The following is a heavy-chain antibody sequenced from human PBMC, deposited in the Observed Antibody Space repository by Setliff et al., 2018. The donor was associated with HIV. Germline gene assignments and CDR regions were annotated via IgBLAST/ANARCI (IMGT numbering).Heavy chain of an antibody. D-gene: IGHD5-12*01. CDR2: INPSDGAT. CDR3: AREYHIAPGGTRVANYFYY. V-gene: IGHV1-46*01. J-gene: IGHJ4*02. CDR1: GYSFTSHF. Sequence: ASVKVSCKTSGYSFTSHFMHWVRRAPGQGLEWMGIINPSDGATNYAGRFQGRLTMTSDTSTTTVYMELSSLRSEDTAVYFCAREYHIAPGGTRVANYFYYWGQGTLVTVSS.